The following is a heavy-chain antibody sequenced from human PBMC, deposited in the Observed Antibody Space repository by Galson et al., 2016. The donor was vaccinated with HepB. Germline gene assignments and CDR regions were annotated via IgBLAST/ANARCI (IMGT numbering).Heavy chain of an antibody. V-gene: IGHV1-18*01. Sequence: SVKVSCKASGYTFIKYGISWVRQAPGQGLEWMGWISPYDGDTKYAQNLQGRVTLTTDTSTSTAYMELRSLRSDDTAVYFCARDDRSSYYLGAIFWGQGTLVTVSS. CDR2: ISPYDGDT. CDR1: GYTFIKYG. CDR3: ARDDRSSYYLGAIF. D-gene: IGHD3-10*01. J-gene: IGHJ4*02.